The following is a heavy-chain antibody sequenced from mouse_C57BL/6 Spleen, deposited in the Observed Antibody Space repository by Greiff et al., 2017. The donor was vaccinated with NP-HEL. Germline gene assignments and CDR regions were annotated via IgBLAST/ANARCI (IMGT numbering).Heavy chain of an antibody. CDR3: ARDGSSSLDY. J-gene: IGHJ4*01. CDR2: IYPGDGDT. D-gene: IGHD1-1*01. Sequence: VKLMESGAELVKPGASVKISCKASGYAFSSYWMNWVKQRPGKGLEWIGQIYPGDGDTNYNGKFKGKATLTADKSSSTAYMQLSSLTSEDSAVYFCARDGSSSLDYWGQGTSVTVSS. V-gene: IGHV1-80*01. CDR1: GYAFSSYW.